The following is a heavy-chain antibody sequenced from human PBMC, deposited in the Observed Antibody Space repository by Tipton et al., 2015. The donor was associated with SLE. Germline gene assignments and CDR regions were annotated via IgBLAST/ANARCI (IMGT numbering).Heavy chain of an antibody. CDR2: IYTSGST. CDR1: GGSISSGGYY. J-gene: IGHJ4*02. V-gene: IGHV4-61*02. CDR3: ARGRIAVAGNHFDY. Sequence: TLSLTCTVSGGSISSGGYYWSWIRQHPGKGLEWIGRIYTSGSTNYNPSLKSRVTISVDTSKNQFSLKLSSVTAADTAVYYCARGRIAVAGNHFDYWGQGTLVTVSS. D-gene: IGHD6-19*01.